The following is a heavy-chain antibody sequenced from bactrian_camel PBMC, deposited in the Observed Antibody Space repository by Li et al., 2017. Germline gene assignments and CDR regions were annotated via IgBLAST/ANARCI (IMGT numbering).Heavy chain of an antibody. CDR1: GFTFSTYA. D-gene: IGHD4*01. J-gene: IGHJ4*01. CDR2: INSGGGST. V-gene: IGHV3S31*01. Sequence: VQLVESGGDLVQPGGSLRLSCAASGFTFSTYAMSWVRQAPGKGLEWVSSINSGGGSTYYADSVKGRFTVSRDNAKNTPYLQLNSLKTEDTAMYYCANPARYYNDNEPGALLGQGTQVTVS.